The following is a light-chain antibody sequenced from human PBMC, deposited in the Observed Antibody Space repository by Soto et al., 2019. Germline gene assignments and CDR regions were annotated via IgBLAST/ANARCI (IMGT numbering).Light chain of an antibody. CDR2: DLT. Sequence: QSVLTQPASVSGSPGQSIAISCTGTSSDIGRYNFVSWYQQHPGKAPKLIIHDLTNRPSGVSSRFSGSKSDNTASLTISGLQAEDEAEYYCTSYTTSRSYVFGTGTKLIVL. V-gene: IGLV2-14*03. J-gene: IGLJ1*01. CDR1: SSDIGRYNF. CDR3: TSYTTSRSYV.